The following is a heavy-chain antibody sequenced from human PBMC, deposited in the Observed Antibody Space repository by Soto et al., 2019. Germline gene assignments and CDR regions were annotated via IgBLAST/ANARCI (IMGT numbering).Heavy chain of an antibody. J-gene: IGHJ4*02. D-gene: IGHD3-10*01. CDR3: ASQEIYGSGAAY. Sequence: QVQLQESGPGLVKPSETLSLTCTVSGGSISSYYWSWIRQPPGKGLEWIGYIYYSGSTNYNPSLKIRVPIPVDTSKNQFSLQLSSVTAADTAVYYCASQEIYGSGAAYWGQGTLVTVSS. V-gene: IGHV4-59*08. CDR1: GGSISSYY. CDR2: IYYSGST.